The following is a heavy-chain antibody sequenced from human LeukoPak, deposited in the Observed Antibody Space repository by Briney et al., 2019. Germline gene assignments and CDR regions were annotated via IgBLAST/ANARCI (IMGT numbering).Heavy chain of an antibody. Sequence: PSETLSLTCTVSGGSISRYYWSWIRQPPGKGLEWIGYIYYSGTTNYNPSLKSRVTISVDTSKNQFSLKLSSVTAADTAMYYCARDYQMSGTYSYYFDYWGQGTLVTVSS. J-gene: IGHJ4*02. CDR3: ARDYQMSGTYSYYFDY. CDR1: GGSISRYY. V-gene: IGHV4-59*01. D-gene: IGHD1-26*01. CDR2: IYYSGTT.